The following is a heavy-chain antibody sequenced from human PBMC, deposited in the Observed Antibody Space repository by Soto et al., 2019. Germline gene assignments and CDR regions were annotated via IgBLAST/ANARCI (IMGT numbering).Heavy chain of an antibody. V-gene: IGHV1-69*06. J-gene: IGHJ2*01. CDR2: MILIFGTA. CDR1: EDTFRNYA. D-gene: IGHD3-22*01. CDR3: ASTKYDSSAYYYWYLVL. Sequence: QVELVQSGAEVKKPGSSVKDSCQASEDTFRNYAISWVRQAPGQGLKWMGGMILIFGTANYAQKFQGRVTISADTSANTVYLELSILRSEDTAVYYCASTKYDSSAYYYWYLVLWGRGTLVTVSS.